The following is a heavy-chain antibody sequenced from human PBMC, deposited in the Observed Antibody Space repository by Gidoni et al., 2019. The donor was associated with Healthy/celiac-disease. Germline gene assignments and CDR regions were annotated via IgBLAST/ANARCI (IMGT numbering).Heavy chain of an antibody. J-gene: IGHJ6*02. CDR1: GYTFTSYG. V-gene: IGHV1-18*01. CDR2: ISAYNGNT. Sequence: QVQLVQSGTEVKKPGASVKVYCKASGYTFTSYGISWVRQAPGQGLEWMGWISAYNGNTNYAQKLQGRVTMTTDTSTSTAYMELRSLRSDDTAVYYCARDQYPMWIQLWLTRYYYYGMDVWGQGTTVTVSS. D-gene: IGHD5-18*01. CDR3: ARDQYPMWIQLWLTRYYYYGMDV.